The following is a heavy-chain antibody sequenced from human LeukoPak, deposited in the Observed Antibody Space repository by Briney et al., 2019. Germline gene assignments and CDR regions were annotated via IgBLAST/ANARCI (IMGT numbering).Heavy chain of an antibody. CDR2: INPNSGAT. V-gene: IGHV1-2*02. CDR3: AVVLMGVTTDY. CDR1: GYTFTGYY. Sequence: GASVEVSCKASGYTFTGYYIHWVRRAPGQGLEWMGWINPNSGATAYAQNLQGRVTMTRDMSISTVYMELSSLRSDDTAMYYCAVVLMGVTTDYWGQGTLVTVSS. D-gene: IGHD1-26*01. J-gene: IGHJ4*02.